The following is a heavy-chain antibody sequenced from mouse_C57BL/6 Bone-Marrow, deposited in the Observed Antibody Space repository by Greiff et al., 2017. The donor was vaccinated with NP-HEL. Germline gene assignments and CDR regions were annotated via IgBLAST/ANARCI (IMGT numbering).Heavy chain of an antibody. J-gene: IGHJ3*01. CDR3: ARASYYYGSSVAY. CDR2: IRNKANGYTT. Sequence: EVQLVEPGGGLVQPGGSLSLSCAASGFTFTDYYMSWVRQPPGKALEWLGFIRNKANGYTTEYSATGKGRFTISRDNSQSILYLQMKALRAEDRATDYCARASYYYGSSVAYWGQGTLVTVSA. V-gene: IGHV7-3*01. D-gene: IGHD1-1*01. CDR1: GFTFTDYY.